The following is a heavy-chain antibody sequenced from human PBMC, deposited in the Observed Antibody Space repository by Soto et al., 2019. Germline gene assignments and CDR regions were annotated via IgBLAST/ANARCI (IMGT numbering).Heavy chain of an antibody. CDR2: ISDSASYT. Sequence: PGGSLRLSCAASGFTFSDYYMSWIRQAPGKGLEWISYISDSASYTDFVDSVKGRFTISRDNADNSLYLQMHSLRAEDTAVYYCARGSHYYDSTGYPILDSFEIWGQGTMVTVSS. V-gene: IGHV3-11*06. CDR3: ARGSHYYDSTGYPILDSFEI. D-gene: IGHD3-22*01. CDR1: GFTFSDYY. J-gene: IGHJ3*02.